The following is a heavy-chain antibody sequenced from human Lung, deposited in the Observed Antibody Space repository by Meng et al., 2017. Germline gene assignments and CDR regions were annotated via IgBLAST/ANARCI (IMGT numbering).Heavy chain of an antibody. CDR3: ARALGLTTMMTY. CDR1: GGTFSSSA. V-gene: IGHV1-69*01. J-gene: IGHJ4*02. CDR2: IIPLFDTT. Sequence: VQLVQSGAEVKKPGSSVKVACKASGGTFSSSAISWVRQAPGQGLEWMGGIIPLFDTTHYAQNFQGRVSITADESTRTAYMELSSLRSEDTAVYYCARALGLTTMMTYWGQGTLVTASS. D-gene: IGHD3-22*01.